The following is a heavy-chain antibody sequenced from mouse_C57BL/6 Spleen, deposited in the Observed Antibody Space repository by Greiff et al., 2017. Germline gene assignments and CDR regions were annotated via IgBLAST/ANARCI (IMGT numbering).Heavy chain of an antibody. CDR1: GYTFTSYW. J-gene: IGHJ2*01. D-gene: IGHD1-1*01. CDR3: ARKMAALAWDFDY. V-gene: IGHV1-61*01. Sequence: QVPLQQPGAELVRPGSSVKLSCKASGYTFTSYWMDWVKQRPGQGLEWIGNIYPSDSETHYNQKFKDKATLTVDKSSSTAYMQLSSLTSEDSAVYYCARKMAALAWDFDYWGQGTTLTVSS. CDR2: IYPSDSET.